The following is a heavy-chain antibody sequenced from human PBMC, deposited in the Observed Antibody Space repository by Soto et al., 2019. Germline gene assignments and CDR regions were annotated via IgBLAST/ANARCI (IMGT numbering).Heavy chain of an antibody. CDR1: GGSISSGGYS. Sequence: SETLSLTCAVSGGSISSGGYSWGWVRQPPGKGLEWIGYMYHSGSTYYNPSLKSRVTISIDRSKNQFSLKLSSVTAADTAVYYCARGAKRIQLWLQDNWFDPWGQGTLVTVSS. CDR2: MYHSGST. D-gene: IGHD5-18*01. CDR3: ARGAKRIQLWLQDNWFDP. V-gene: IGHV4-30-2*01. J-gene: IGHJ5*02.